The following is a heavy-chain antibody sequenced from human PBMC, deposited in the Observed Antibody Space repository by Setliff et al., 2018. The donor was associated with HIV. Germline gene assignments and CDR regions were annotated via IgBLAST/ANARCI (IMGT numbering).Heavy chain of an antibody. CDR1: EFTFSSYA. D-gene: IGHD3-10*01. CDR3: ARGVRGVVNGMDV. CDR2: ISVSGGST. Sequence: PGGSLRLSCAASEFTFSSYAMSWVRQAPGKGLEWVSSISVSGGSTYYADSVTGRFTISRYNSKNTLSLHMNSLRAEDTAVYYCARGVRGVVNGMDVWGQGTTVTVSS. V-gene: IGHV3-23*01. J-gene: IGHJ6*02.